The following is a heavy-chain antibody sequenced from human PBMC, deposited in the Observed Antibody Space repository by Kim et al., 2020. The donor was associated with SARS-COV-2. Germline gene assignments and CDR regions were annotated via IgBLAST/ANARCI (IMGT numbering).Heavy chain of an antibody. J-gene: IGHJ4*02. CDR2: INTYTGNP. V-gene: IGHV7-4-1*02. D-gene: IGHD5-12*01. CDR3: ARGFGDGWLQWTFGY. CDR1: GYTFSSYV. Sequence: ASVKVSCKASGYTFSSYVMNWVRQAPGQGLEWMGWINTYTGNPTYAQDFAGRFVFSLDTSVSTAYLQISSLTAEDTALYYCARGFGDGWLQWTFGYWGQGTLVTVSS.